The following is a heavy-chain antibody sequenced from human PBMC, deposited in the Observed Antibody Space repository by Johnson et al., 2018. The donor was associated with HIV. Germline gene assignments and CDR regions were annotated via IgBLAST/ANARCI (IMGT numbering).Heavy chain of an antibody. Sequence: QVQLVESGGGVVQPGRSLRLSCAASGFTFSTYAMHWVRQAPGKGLEWVAVISYDGSNKYYADSVKGRFTISRDNSKNTLYLQMNSLRAEDTAGDYFARATRGGTYYNFWGGYYRELGAFEIWGQGTMVTGSS. CDR2: ISYDGSNK. CDR3: ARATRGGTYYNFWGGYYRELGAFEI. D-gene: IGHD3-3*01. CDR1: GFTFSTYA. J-gene: IGHJ3*02. V-gene: IGHV3-30-3*01.